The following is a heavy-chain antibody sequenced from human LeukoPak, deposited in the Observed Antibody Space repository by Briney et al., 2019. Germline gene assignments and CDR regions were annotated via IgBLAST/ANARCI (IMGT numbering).Heavy chain of an antibody. CDR2: FIPIFGTA. CDR1: GGTFSSYA. CDR3: ARSPPGLIYMDV. D-gene: IGHD2-8*01. J-gene: IGHJ6*03. Sequence: SVKLSCKASGGTFSSYAIRWERQAPGQGFEWMGGFIPIFGTANYAQNFQGRVMITADESTSTAYMELSSLRSEDTAVYYCARSPPGLIYMDVWGKGTTVSVSS. V-gene: IGHV1-69*13.